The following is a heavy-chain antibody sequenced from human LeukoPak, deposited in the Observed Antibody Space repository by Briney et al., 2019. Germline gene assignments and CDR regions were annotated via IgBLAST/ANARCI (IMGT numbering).Heavy chain of an antibody. Sequence: GGSLRLSCAASGFTFSSYSMNWVRQAPGKGLEWVSYISSSSSTIYYADSVKGRFTISRDNAKNSLYLQMNSLRAEGTAVYYCARGRFTFGGVFDYWGQGTLVTVSS. V-gene: IGHV3-48*01. D-gene: IGHD3-16*01. CDR2: ISSSSSTI. CDR3: ARGRFTFGGVFDY. J-gene: IGHJ4*02. CDR1: GFTFSSYS.